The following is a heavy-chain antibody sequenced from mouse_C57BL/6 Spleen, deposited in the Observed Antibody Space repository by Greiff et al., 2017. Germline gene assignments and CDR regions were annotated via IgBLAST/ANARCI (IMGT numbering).Heavy chain of an antibody. V-gene: IGHV5-4*01. CDR1: GFTFSSYA. CDR3: ARDRTGYLDY. Sequence: EVQLVESGGGLVKPGGSLKLSCAASGFTFSSYAMSWVRQTPEKRLEWVATISDGGSYTYYPDNVKGRFTISRDNAKNNLYLQMSHLKSEDTAMYYCARDRTGYLDYWGQGTTLTVSS. D-gene: IGHD4-1*01. J-gene: IGHJ2*01. CDR2: ISDGGSYT.